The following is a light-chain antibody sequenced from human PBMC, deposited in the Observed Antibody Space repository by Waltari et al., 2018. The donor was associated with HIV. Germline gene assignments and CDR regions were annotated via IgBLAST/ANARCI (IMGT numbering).Light chain of an antibody. CDR3: QSYDSSLSGVV. Sequence: QSVLTQPPSVSGAPGQRVTIPCTGSSSNLGTGHDVHWYQQLPGTAPKPPIHGENNRPSGFPDRFSGSKSGTSASLAITGLQAEDEADYYCQSYDSSLSGVVFGGGTKLTVL. V-gene: IGLV1-40*01. J-gene: IGLJ2*01. CDR2: GEN. CDR1: SSNLGTGHD.